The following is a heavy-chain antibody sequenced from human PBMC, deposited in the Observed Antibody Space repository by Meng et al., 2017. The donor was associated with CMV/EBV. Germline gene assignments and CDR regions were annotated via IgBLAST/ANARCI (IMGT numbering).Heavy chain of an antibody. D-gene: IGHD2-2*02. J-gene: IGHJ5*02. CDR1: GGSISSYY. CDR3: AREIVVVPAAIDNWFYP. V-gene: IGHV4-4*07. CDR2: IYTSGST. Sequence: LQVLCPGLLKHSETLALPFCVSGGSISSYYWSWIRQPAGQGLEWIWRIYTSGSTNYNPSLKSRVTMSVATSKNQFSLKLSSVTAADTAVYYCAREIVVVPAAIDNWFYPWGQGTLVIVSS.